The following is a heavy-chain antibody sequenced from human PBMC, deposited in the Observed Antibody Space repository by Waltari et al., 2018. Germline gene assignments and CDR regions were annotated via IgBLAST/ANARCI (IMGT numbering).Heavy chain of an antibody. V-gene: IGHV3-23*03. D-gene: IGHD6-19*01. CDR2: IYSGGST. CDR3: AKRAVAGTS. J-gene: IGHJ4*02. CDR1: GFTFSSYA. Sequence: EVQLLESGGGLVQPGGSLRLSCAASGFTFSSYAMSWVRQAPGKGLELVSVIYSGGSTYYADSVKGRFTISRDNSKNTLYLQMNSLRAEDTAVYYCAKRAVAGTSWGQGTLVTVSS.